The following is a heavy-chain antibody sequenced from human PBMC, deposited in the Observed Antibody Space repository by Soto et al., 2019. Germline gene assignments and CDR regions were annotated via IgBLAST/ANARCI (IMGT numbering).Heavy chain of an antibody. CDR2: IYYSGST. Sequence: LETLSLTCTVSGGSISSSSYYWGWIRQPPGKGLEWIGSIYYSGSTYYNPSLKSRVTISVDTSKNQFSLKLSSVTAADTAVYYCVDYDSSGYYPGAFDIWGQGTMVTVSS. CDR3: VDYDSSGYYPGAFDI. D-gene: IGHD3-22*01. CDR1: GGSISSSSYY. V-gene: IGHV4-39*01. J-gene: IGHJ3*02.